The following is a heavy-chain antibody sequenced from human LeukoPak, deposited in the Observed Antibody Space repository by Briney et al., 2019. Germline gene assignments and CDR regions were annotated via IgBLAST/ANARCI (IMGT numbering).Heavy chain of an antibody. CDR1: GFTFRNYA. D-gene: IGHD3-9*01. V-gene: IGHV3-23*01. CDR2: IVGSGSST. J-gene: IGHJ4*02. CDR3: AKWGDYDILTGYYDPDY. Sequence: PGASLRLSCAASGFTFRNYAMSWVRRAPGKGLEWVSAIVGSGSSTYYAGSVKGRFTISRDNSKNTLYLQLNRLRAEDTAVYYCAKWGDYDILTGYYDPDYWGQGTLVTVSS.